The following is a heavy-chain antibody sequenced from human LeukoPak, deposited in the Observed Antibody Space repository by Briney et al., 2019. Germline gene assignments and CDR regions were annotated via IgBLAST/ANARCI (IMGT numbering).Heavy chain of an antibody. Sequence: SETLSLTCAVYGGSFSGYYWSWIRQPPGKGPEWIGEINHSGSTNYNPSLKSRVTISVDTSKNQFSLKLSSVTAADTAVYYCARENYDSRKRYFDLWGRGTLVTVSS. V-gene: IGHV4-34*01. J-gene: IGHJ2*01. CDR3: ARENYDSRKRYFDL. D-gene: IGHD3-22*01. CDR1: GGSFSGYY. CDR2: INHSGST.